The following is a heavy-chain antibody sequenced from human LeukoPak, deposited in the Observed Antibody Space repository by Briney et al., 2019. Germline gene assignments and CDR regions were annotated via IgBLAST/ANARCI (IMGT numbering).Heavy chain of an antibody. CDR2: ISGSGGTT. Sequence: GGSLRLSCAASGFTFGNYAMNWVRQAPGKGLEWVSAISGSGGTTYHADSVKARFTISRDNSKNTLYLQMPSLSAGDTALYYCSKGVNTATTAGAYWGQGTLVTVSS. CDR3: SKGVNTATTAGAY. D-gene: IGHD1-14*01. CDR1: GFTFGNYA. J-gene: IGHJ4*02. V-gene: IGHV3-23*01.